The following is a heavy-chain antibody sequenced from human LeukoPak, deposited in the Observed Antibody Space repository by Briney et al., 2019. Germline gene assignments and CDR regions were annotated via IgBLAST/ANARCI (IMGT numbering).Heavy chain of an antibody. CDR2: ISTYNGDT. V-gene: IGHV1-18*01. CDR3: ARGSYYDY. J-gene: IGHJ4*02. CDR1: GYTFSTYG. Sequence: GASVKVSCKASGYTFSTYGISWVRQAPGQGLEWMGWISTYNGDTNYAQQLQGRVTITTDTSTNTGYMELRSLRSDDTAVYYCARGSYYDYWGQGTLVTVSS.